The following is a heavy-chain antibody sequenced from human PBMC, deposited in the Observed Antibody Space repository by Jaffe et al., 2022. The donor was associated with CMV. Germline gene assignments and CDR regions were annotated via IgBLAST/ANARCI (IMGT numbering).Heavy chain of an antibody. CDR3: ARLSRAVALPDY. CDR2: IYSSGST. Sequence: QVQLQESGPGLVKPSETLSLTCTVSGGSISGYYWSWIRQPPGKGLEWIGNIYSSGSTNYNPSLKSRVTISVDTSKNQFSLKLSSVTAADTAVYYCARLSRAVALPDYWGQGTLVTVSS. V-gene: IGHV4-59*08. CDR1: GGSISGYY. D-gene: IGHD6-19*01. J-gene: IGHJ4*02.